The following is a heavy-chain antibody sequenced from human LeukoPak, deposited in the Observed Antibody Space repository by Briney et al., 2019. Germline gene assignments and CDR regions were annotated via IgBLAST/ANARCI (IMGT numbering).Heavy chain of an antibody. Sequence: PGGSLTLSCAASGFTFSSYAMTWVRQAPGKGLEWVSSMSASGDTTYYADSVEDRFTISRDNAKNSLYLHMTSLRAEDTAVYYCARELRTFDSWGQGTLVTVSS. J-gene: IGHJ4*02. V-gene: IGHV3-23*01. CDR2: MSASGDTT. D-gene: IGHD3-16*01. CDR3: ARELRTFDS. CDR1: GFTFSSYA.